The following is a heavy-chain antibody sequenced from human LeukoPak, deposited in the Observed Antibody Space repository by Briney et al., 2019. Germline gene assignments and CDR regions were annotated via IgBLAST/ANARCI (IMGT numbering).Heavy chain of an antibody. D-gene: IGHD3-22*01. CDR1: GFTVSSNY. CDR3: ARGRPYYYDSSGYYPYDAFDI. V-gene: IGHV3-53*01. J-gene: IGHJ3*02. Sequence: GGSLRLSCAASGFTVSSNYMSWVRQAPGKGLEWVSVIYSGGSTYYAGSVKGRFTISRDNSKNTLYLQMNSLRAEDTAVYYCARGRPYYYDSSGYYPYDAFDIWGQGAMVTVSS. CDR2: IYSGGST.